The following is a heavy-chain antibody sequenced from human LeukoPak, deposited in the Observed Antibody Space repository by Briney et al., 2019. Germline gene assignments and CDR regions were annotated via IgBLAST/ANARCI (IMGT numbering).Heavy chain of an antibody. CDR2: LFHTGNT. Sequence: NPSETLSLTCTVSGDSITNHYWNWIRQPPGKGLEWIWNLFHTGNTDYNPSLKSRVTISIQTSKNQFSLKLSSVTAADTAVYYCARTQMYFDILTGHHKYFDYWGQGILVTVSS. CDR1: GDSITNHY. V-gene: IGHV4-59*11. D-gene: IGHD3-9*01. CDR3: ARTQMYFDILTGHHKYFDY. J-gene: IGHJ4*02.